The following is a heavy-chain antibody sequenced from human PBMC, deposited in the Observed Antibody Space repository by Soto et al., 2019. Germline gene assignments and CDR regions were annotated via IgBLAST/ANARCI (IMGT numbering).Heavy chain of an antibody. D-gene: IGHD5-12*01. CDR1: GFTFSSYG. J-gene: IGHJ4*02. Sequence: GGSLRLSCAASGFTFSSYGMHWVRQAPGKGLEWVAVISYDGSNKYYADSVKGRFTISRDNSKNTLYLQMNSLRAEDTAVYYCAKETVGPIAAKQPGLMDYWGQGTLVTVSS. CDR2: ISYDGSNK. CDR3: AKETVGPIAAKQPGLMDY. V-gene: IGHV3-30*18.